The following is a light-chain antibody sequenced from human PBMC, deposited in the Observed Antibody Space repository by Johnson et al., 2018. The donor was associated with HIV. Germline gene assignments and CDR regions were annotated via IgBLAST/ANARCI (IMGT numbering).Light chain of an antibody. J-gene: IGLJ1*01. CDR2: DNN. CDR3: GTWDSSLSAYV. Sequence: QSVLTQSPSVSAAPGQKVTISCSGSSSNIGNNYVSWYQQLPETAPKLLIYDNNKRPSAIPDRFSGSKSGTSATLGVTGLQTVDEADYYCGTWDSSLSAYVFGTGTKVTVL. CDR1: SSNIGNNY. V-gene: IGLV1-51*01.